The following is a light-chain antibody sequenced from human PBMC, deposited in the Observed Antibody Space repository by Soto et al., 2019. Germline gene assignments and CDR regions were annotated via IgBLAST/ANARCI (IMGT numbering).Light chain of an antibody. J-gene: IGKJ1*01. V-gene: IGKV1-5*03. CDR2: KTS. CDR1: QSIRSW. Sequence: DIQMTQSPSTLSASVGDRVTITCRASQSIRSWLAWYHLKPGKDPNLLIYKTSSLQSGVPARFSGSESGTDFTLTISSLQPDDFETYFYHQYNTQPWTFGQGTKVEIK. CDR3: HQYNTQPWT.